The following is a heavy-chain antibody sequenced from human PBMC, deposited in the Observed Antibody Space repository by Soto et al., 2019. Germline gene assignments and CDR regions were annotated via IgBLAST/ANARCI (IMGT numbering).Heavy chain of an antibody. CDR2: INPSGDST. D-gene: IGHD6-13*01. Sequence: GGSLRLSCVASGFTFSRHGLSWVRQAPGKGLEWVSTINPSGDSTFYADSVKGRFTISRDNSKNTVYLQMNSLSVGDTAVYLCAKVDVSTAGSFDYWGQGALVTVSS. CDR3: AKVDVSTAGSFDY. V-gene: IGHV3-23*01. CDR1: GFTFSRHG. J-gene: IGHJ4*02.